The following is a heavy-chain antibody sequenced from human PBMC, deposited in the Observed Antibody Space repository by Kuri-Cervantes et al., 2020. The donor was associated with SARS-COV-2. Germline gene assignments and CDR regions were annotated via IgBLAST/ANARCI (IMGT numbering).Heavy chain of an antibody. J-gene: IGHJ3*02. CDR2: VSYDGSNK. CDR3: AKDRSGSYYFFDAFDI. CDR1: GFTFNRFA. V-gene: IGHV3-30-3*01. D-gene: IGHD1-26*01. Sequence: GESLKISCAASGFTFNRFAIQWVRQAPGKGLEWVAVVSYDGSNKYYADSVKGRFTISRDNSKNTLYLQMNSLRAEDTAVYYCAKDRSGSYYFFDAFDIWGQGTMVTVSS.